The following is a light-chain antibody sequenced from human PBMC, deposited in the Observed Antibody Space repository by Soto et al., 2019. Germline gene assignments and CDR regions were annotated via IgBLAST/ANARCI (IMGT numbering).Light chain of an antibody. V-gene: IGLV2-14*01. CDR3: SSYSGSSKLVL. J-gene: IGLJ2*01. Sequence: QSALTQPASVSGSPGQSITISCTGTSADIGGYNRVSWYQQHPGKAPKVIVYEVSHRPSGVSDRFSGSKSDNTAFLTISGLQADDGADYYCSSYSGSSKLVLFGGGTKLTVL. CDR1: SADIGGYNR. CDR2: EVS.